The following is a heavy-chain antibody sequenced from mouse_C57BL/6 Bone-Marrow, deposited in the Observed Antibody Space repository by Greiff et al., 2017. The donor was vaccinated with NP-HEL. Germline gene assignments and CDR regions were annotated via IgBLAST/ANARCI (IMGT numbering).Heavy chain of an antibody. Sequence: VKVVESGAELARPGASVKLSCKASGYTFTSYGISWVKQRTGQGLEWIGEIYPRSGNTYYNEKFKGKATLTADKSSSTAYMELRSLTSEDSAVYFCARSRNFMDYWGQGTSVTVSS. CDR2: IYPRSGNT. V-gene: IGHV1-81*01. J-gene: IGHJ4*01. CDR3: ARSRNFMDY. CDR1: GYTFTSYG.